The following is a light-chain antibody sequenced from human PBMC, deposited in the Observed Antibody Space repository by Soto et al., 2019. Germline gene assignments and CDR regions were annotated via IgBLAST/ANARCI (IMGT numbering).Light chain of an antibody. CDR3: QQANSFPPT. V-gene: IGKV1-6*01. Sequence: AIQVTQSPSSLSASVGDRVTITCRASLDIRNELDWYQQKPGKAPKRLIYDASTLQDWVPSRFSGDGSGTEFTLTISSLQPEDFATYYCQQANSFPPTFGQGTKVEIK. J-gene: IGKJ1*01. CDR1: LDIRNE. CDR2: DAS.